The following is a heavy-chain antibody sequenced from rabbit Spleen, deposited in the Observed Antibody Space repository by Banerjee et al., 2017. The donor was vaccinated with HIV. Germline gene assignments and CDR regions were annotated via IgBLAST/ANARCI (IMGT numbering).Heavy chain of an antibody. D-gene: IGHD1-1*01. CDR3: AREDVGGSVSL. V-gene: IGHV1S8*01. CDR2: IDTGSRDFT. Sequence: APGKGLEWIACIDTGSRDFTYYANWVNGRFTISSDNAQNTVDLQMNSLTAADTATYFCAREDVGGSVSLWGPGTLVTV. J-gene: IGHJ4*01.